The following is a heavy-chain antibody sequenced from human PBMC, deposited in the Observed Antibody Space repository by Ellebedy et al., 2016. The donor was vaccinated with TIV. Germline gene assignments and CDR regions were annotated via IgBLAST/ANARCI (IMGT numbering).Heavy chain of an antibody. V-gene: IGHV1-46*01. J-gene: IGHJ4*02. CDR1: GYTFTSYY. Sequence: ASVKVSCKASGYTFTSYYMHWVRRAPGQGLEWMGIINPSGGSTTYAQKFQGRVTMTRDRSTTTVYMELSSLRSEDTAVYYCARDSNPEGDYWGQGTLVIVSS. CDR2: INPSGGST. CDR3: ARDSNPEGDY.